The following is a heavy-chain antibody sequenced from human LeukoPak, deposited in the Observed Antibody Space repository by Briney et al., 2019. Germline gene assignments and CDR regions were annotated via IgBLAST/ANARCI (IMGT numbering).Heavy chain of an antibody. CDR3: ARDPSSGWYAPSVRKGFDP. CDR2: INPNSGGT. Sequence: ASVKVSCKASGYTFTGYYMHWVRQAPGQGLEWMGWINPNSGGTNYAQKFQGWVTMTRDTSISTAYMELSRLRSDDTAVYYCARDPSSGWYAPSVRKGFDPWGQGTLVTVSS. J-gene: IGHJ5*02. V-gene: IGHV1-2*04. D-gene: IGHD6-19*01. CDR1: GYTFTGYY.